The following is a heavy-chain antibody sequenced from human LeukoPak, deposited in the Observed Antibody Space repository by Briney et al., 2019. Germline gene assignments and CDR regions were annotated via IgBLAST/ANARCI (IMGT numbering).Heavy chain of an antibody. CDR1: GGSISSYY. CDR2: IYYSGST. V-gene: IGHV4-59*01. D-gene: IGHD6-6*01. Sequence: PSETLSLTCTVSGGSISSYYWSWIRQPPGKGLEGIGYIYYSGSTNYNPSLKSRVTISVDTSKNQFSLKLSSVTAADTAVYYCARYVGSSSYNWFDPWGQGTLVTVSS. CDR3: ARYVGSSSYNWFDP. J-gene: IGHJ5*02.